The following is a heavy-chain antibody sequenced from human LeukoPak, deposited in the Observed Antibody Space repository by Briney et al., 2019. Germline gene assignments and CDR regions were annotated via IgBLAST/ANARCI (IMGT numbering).Heavy chain of an antibody. J-gene: IGHJ4*02. V-gene: IGHV4-4*07. CDR1: GGSISSYY. CDR3: ARDMGRYYDTSGYGLYR. CDR2: IYTSGST. D-gene: IGHD3-22*01. Sequence: SETLSLTCTVSGGSISSYYWSWIRQPAGKGLEWIGRIYTSGSTDYNPSLKSRVTMSVDTSKNQFSLKLSSVTAADTAVYYCARDMGRYYDTSGYGLYRWGQGTLVTVSS.